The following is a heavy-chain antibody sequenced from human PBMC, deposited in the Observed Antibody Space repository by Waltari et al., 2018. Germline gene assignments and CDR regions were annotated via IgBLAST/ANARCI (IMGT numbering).Heavy chain of an antibody. CDR1: GGSISGYY. V-gene: IGHV4-59*12. Sequence: QVQLQESGPGLVKPSETLSLTCAVSGGSISGYYLNWVRQTPGKGLEWIVYIGGSSGSTYYNPSLKSRVTISTDTSKNQFSLKLSSVTAADTAVYYCARGRNGLDSWGQGVVVTVSS. CDR3: ARGRNGLDS. J-gene: IGHJ4*03. CDR2: IGGSSGST. D-gene: IGHD1-1*01.